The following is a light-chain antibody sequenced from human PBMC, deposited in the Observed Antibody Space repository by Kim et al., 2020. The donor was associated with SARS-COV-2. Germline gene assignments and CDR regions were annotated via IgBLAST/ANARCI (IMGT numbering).Light chain of an antibody. V-gene: IGLV5-37*01. J-gene: IGLJ2*01. Sequence: LTCTMPSDINVGRHNVYWFQQKSGRPPRYLLYYFSDSDKGQGSGVPSRFSGSKDASANTGILIISGLQAEDEADYYCMIWPRNAVLFGGGTQLTVL. CDR3: MIWPRNAVL. CDR2: YFSDSDK. CDR1: SDINVGRHN.